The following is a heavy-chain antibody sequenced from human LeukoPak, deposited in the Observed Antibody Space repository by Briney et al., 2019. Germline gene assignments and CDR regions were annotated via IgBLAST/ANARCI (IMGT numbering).Heavy chain of an antibody. CDR2: IYSGGTT. Sequence: PGGSLRLSCKASGFTVSNNYMNWVRQAPGKGLEWVALIYSGGTTNYADSVKGRFTISRDNSKNTLYLQMTSVRVEDTAVYYCARDPPGIAASVSGGWGQGTLVTVSS. CDR1: GFTVSNNY. V-gene: IGHV3-53*01. J-gene: IGHJ4*02. CDR3: ARDPPGIAASVSGG. D-gene: IGHD6-13*01.